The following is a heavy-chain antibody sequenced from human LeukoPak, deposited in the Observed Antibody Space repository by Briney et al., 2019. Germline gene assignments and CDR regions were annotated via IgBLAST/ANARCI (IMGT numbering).Heavy chain of an antibody. CDR3: AKASWVSTDDAVL. CDR1: GFTFSSYA. V-gene: IGHV3-23*02. Sequence: GGSLRLSCAASGFTFSSYAMSWVRQAPARGLEWVSSLRGDGETFYGDSVRGRFTLSRDESRNTVYLHLNNLRVEDTAIYYCAKASWVSTDDAVLWGQGTVVTVS. CDR2: LRGDGET. J-gene: IGHJ4*02. D-gene: IGHD3-16*01.